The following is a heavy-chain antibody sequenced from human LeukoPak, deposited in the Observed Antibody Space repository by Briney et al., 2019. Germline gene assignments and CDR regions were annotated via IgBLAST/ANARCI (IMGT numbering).Heavy chain of an antibody. CDR2: ISSSGSTI. D-gene: IGHD6-13*01. J-gene: IGHJ4*02. Sequence: GGSLRLSCAASGFTFSSYEMNWVRQAPGKGLEWVSYISSSGSTIYYADSVKGRFTISRDNSRNTLYLQMNSLRAEDTAVYYCAKDAAGPEYWGQGTLVTVSS. CDR1: GFTFSSYE. V-gene: IGHV3-48*03. CDR3: AKDAAGPEY.